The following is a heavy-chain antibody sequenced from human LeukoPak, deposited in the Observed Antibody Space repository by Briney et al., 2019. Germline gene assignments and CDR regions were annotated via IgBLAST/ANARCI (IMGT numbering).Heavy chain of an antibody. D-gene: IGHD6-19*01. CDR3: AKDHGTAVAGFYY. CDR1: GFSLSTYG. Sequence: GGSLRLSCAASGFSLSTYGASWVRQPPGKGLEWVSGITGTGGSTYYADSVKGRFTVSRDTSKNTLYLQMNSLRAEDTAIYYCAKDHGTAVAGFYYWGQGTLVTVSS. CDR2: ITGTGGST. V-gene: IGHV3-23*01. J-gene: IGHJ4*02.